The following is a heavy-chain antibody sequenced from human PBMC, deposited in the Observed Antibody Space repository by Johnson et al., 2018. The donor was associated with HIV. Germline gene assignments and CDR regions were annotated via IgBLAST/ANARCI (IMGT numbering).Heavy chain of an antibody. V-gene: IGHV3-11*04. Sequence: QVQLVESGGGLGQPGGSLRLSCAASGFTFSDYYMSWLRQPPGQRLEWVSYISSSGPNLNSDDSVKGRFPISRDNAKNSLYLQMNSLRAGDTAVYYCARDIAVNFFDIWGQGTMVTVSS. CDR1: GFTFSDYY. J-gene: IGHJ3*02. CDR3: ARDIAVNFFDI. D-gene: IGHD6-19*01. CDR2: ISSSGPNL.